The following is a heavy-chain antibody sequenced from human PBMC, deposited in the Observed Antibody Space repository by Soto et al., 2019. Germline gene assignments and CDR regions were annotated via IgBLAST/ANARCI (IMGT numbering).Heavy chain of an antibody. J-gene: IGHJ6*02. D-gene: IGHD2-21*02. V-gene: IGHV4-61*01. Sequence: PSETLSLTCSVSGGSVSSGRNYWNWIRQPPGKGLEWIGYMYYSGSTNYNPSLKSRVTISIDGSKNQFSLKLTSVTAADTAVYYCARGSHCGGNCYSGYFYYYGMDVWGQGTTVTV. CDR1: GGSVSSGRNY. CDR3: ARGSHCGGNCYSGYFYYYGMDV. CDR2: MYYSGST.